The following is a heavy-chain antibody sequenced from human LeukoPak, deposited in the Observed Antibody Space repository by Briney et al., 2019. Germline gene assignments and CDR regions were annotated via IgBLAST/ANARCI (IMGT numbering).Heavy chain of an antibody. CDR2: ISYDGSNK. V-gene: IGHV3-30-3*01. CDR3: ARGRSGYYYPN. D-gene: IGHD3-22*01. J-gene: IGHJ4*02. CDR1: GFTFSSYA. Sequence: GGSLRLSCAASGFTFSSYAMHWVRQAPGKGLEWVAVISYDGSNKYYADSVKGRFTISRDNSMNTLYLQMNSLRAEDTAVYYCARGRSGYYYPNWGQGTLVTVSS.